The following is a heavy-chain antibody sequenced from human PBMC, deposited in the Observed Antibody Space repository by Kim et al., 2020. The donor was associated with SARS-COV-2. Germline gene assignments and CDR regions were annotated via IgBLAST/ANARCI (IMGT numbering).Heavy chain of an antibody. D-gene: IGHD3-9*01. J-gene: IGHJ3*02. V-gene: IGHV4-31*03. Sequence: SETLSLTCTVSGQSIRSRAYYWNWIRQHPGKGLEYIGYIYYTGTTYYNPSLKSRLSMSLDTTNNQFSLRLTSVTAADTAVYYCVRSDDWNSGSLPFDCFEIWGPGTMVAVSS. CDR2: IYYTGTT. CDR1: GQSIRSRAYY. CDR3: VRSDDWNSGSLPFDCFEI.